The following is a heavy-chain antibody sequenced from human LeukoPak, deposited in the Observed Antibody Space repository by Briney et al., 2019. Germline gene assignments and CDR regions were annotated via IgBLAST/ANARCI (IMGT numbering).Heavy chain of an antibody. D-gene: IGHD3-16*01. CDR2: FDPEDGET. J-gene: IGHJ4*02. CDR1: GYTFSSYY. V-gene: IGHV1-24*01. Sequence: ASVKVSCKASGYTFSSYYMHWVRQAPGKGLEGMGGFDPEDGETIYAQKFQGRVTMTEDTSTDTAYMELSSLRSEDTAVYYCATGRLGGVLDYWGQGTLVTVSS. CDR3: ATGRLGGVLDY.